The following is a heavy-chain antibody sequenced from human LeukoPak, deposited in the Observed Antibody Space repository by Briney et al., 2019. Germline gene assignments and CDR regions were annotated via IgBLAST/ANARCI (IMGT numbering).Heavy chain of an antibody. V-gene: IGHV3-11*01. CDR3: ARVKRGPRSYFDY. Sequence: PGGSLRLSCAASGFTFSDYYMGWIRQAPGKGLEWVSYISSSGSTIYYADSVKGRFTISRDNAKNSLYLQMNSLRAEDTAVYYCARVKRGPRSYFDYWGQGTLVTVSS. CDR1: GFTFSDYY. J-gene: IGHJ4*02. D-gene: IGHD3-10*01. CDR2: ISSSGSTI.